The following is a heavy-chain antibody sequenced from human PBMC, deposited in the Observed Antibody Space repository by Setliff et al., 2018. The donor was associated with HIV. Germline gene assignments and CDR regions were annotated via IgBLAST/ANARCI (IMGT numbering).Heavy chain of an antibody. D-gene: IGHD3-10*01. CDR3: ARGGPLITMVRGVLRWFDP. J-gene: IGHJ5*02. CDR2: IIPNSGGT. V-gene: IGHV1-8*02. CDR1: GGTFSSYA. Sequence: ASVKVSCKASGGTFSSYAISWVRQAPGQGLEWMGRIIPNSGGTGYAQKFQGRVTMTRDTSTSTVYMELSSLRSEDTAVYYCARGGPLITMVRGVLRWFDPWGQGTLVTVSS.